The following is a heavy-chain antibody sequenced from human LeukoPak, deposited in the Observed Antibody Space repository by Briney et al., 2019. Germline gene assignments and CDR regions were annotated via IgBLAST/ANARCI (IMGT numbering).Heavy chain of an antibody. CDR1: GYTFTSYG. D-gene: IGHD2-2*01. J-gene: IGHJ4*02. CDR3: ARQSGIVVVPAAMNLDY. V-gene: IGHV1-18*01. CDR2: ISAYNGNT. Sequence: ASVKVSCKASGYTFTSYGISWVRQAPGQGLEWMGWISAYNGNTNYAQKLQGRVTMTTDTSTSTAYMELRSLRSDDTAVYYCARQSGIVVVPAAMNLDYWGQGTLVTVSS.